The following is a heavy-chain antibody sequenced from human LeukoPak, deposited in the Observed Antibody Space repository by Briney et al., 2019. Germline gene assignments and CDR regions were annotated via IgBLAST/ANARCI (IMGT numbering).Heavy chain of an antibody. J-gene: IGHJ4*02. CDR3: AKGGESSSWLFDY. Sequence: GGSLRLSCAASGLNFSSYAMSWVRQAPGKGLQWVSALSGSGLSTYYADSVKGRFTISRDNSKNTLYLQMNSLRAEDTAVYYCAKGGESSSWLFDYWGQGTLVPVSS. V-gene: IGHV3-23*01. D-gene: IGHD6-13*01. CDR2: LSGSGLST. CDR1: GLNFSSYA.